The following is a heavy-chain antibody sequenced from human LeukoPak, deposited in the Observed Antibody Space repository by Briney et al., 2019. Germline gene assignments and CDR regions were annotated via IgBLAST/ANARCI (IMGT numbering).Heavy chain of an antibody. CDR1: GGCISSSSYY. J-gene: IGHJ4*02. CDR3: ARSTRYSSSWSPDFDY. CDR2: IYYSGST. V-gene: IGHV4-39*07. Sequence: SETLSLTCTVSGGCISSSSYYWGWIRQPPGKGLEWIGSIYYSGSTYYNPSLKRRVTISVDTSKNNFSLKLGPVTAAHTAVYYCARSTRYSSSWSPDFDYWGQGTLVTVSS. D-gene: IGHD6-13*01.